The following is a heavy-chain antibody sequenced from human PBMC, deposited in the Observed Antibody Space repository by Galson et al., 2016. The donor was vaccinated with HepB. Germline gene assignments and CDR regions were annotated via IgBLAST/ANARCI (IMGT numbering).Heavy chain of an antibody. J-gene: IGHJ6*02. CDR1: GGSISSSNW. D-gene: IGHD1-14*01. V-gene: IGHV4-4*02. CDR3: AKRDHGDSLGGMDV. Sequence: SETLSLTCAVSGGSISSSNWWTWVRQSPGTGLEWIGEIYHSGSTNQNPSLKSRVTISVDKSKNQLSLKLSSETAADTAVYYCAKRDHGDSLGGMDVWGQGTTVIVSS. CDR2: IYHSGST.